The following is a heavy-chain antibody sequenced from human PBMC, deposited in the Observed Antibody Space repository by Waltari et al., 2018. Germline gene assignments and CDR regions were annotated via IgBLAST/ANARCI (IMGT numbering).Heavy chain of an antibody. Sequence: ELQLEESGGGLVQPGGSVRLSCGASGFTISGNWMAWVRQSPRKGLEWLASKKEDGPKQAYVASVEGRFTISRDNAKNSLHLQRNSLRPEDTALYFCVRIASHSGDYWGQGTLVTVSS. CDR2: KKEDGPKQ. J-gene: IGHJ4*02. D-gene: IGHD6-25*01. CDR1: GFTISGNW. V-gene: IGHV3-7*04. CDR3: VRIASHSGDY.